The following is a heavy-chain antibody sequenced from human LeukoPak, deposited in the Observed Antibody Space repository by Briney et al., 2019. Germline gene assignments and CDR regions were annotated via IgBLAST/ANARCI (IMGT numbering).Heavy chain of an antibody. J-gene: IGHJ5*02. V-gene: IGHV1-2*06. CDR3: ARVRGVSYWFDP. D-gene: IGHD3-10*01. CDR2: INPNSGGT. CDR1: GYTFTGYY. Sequence: ASVKVSCKASGYTFTGYYMHWVRQAPGQGLEWMGRINPNSGGTNYAQKFQGRVTMTRDTSISTAYMELSRLRSADTAVYYCARVRGVSYWFDPWGQGTLVTVSS.